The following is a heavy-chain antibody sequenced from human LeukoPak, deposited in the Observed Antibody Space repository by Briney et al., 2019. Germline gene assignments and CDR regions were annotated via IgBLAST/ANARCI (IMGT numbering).Heavy chain of an antibody. V-gene: IGHV3-20*04. CDR1: GFTFDDYG. D-gene: IGHD3-3*01. CDR3: ARARVSDYDFWSGYSSIYYMDV. J-gene: IGHJ6*03. CDR2: INWNGGST. Sequence: GGSLRLSCAASGFTFDDYGMSRVRQAPGKGLEWVSGINWNGGSTGYADSVKGRFTISRDNAKNSLYLQMNSLRAEDTALYYCARARVSDYDFWSGYSSIYYMDVWGKGTTVTVSS.